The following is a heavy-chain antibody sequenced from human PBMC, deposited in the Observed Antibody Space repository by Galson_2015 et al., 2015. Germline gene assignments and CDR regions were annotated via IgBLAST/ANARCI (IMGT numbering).Heavy chain of an antibody. Sequence: PALVKPTQTLTLTRTFSGFSLSSSGVGVGWIRQPPGKALEWLALISWDDDKRYSPSLKSRLTITKDTSKNQVVLTMTNMDPVDTATYYCAHRKYSGSAFDYWGQGTLVTVSS. V-gene: IGHV2-5*02. D-gene: IGHD1-26*01. CDR2: ISWDDDK. CDR3: AHRKYSGSAFDY. CDR1: GFSLSSSGVG. J-gene: IGHJ4*02.